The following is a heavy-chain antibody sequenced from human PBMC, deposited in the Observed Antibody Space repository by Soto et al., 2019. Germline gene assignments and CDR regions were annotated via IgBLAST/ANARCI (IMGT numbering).Heavy chain of an antibody. Sequence: SETLSLTCTVSGGSISSSSYYWGWIRQPPGKGLEWIGSIYYSGSTYYNPSLKSRVTISVDTSKNQFSLKLSSVTAADTAVYYCASLIAVAGTVDPWGQGTRVTVSS. CDR2: IYYSGST. V-gene: IGHV4-39*01. CDR3: ASLIAVAGTVDP. J-gene: IGHJ5*02. D-gene: IGHD6-19*01. CDR1: GGSISSSSYY.